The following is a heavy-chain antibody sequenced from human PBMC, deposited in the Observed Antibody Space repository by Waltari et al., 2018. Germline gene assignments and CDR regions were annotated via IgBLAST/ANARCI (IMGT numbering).Heavy chain of an antibody. V-gene: IGHV4-34*01. CDR3: ARLTIAVAVYFDY. J-gene: IGHJ4*02. CDR2: INHSGST. CDR1: GGSFSGYY. D-gene: IGHD6-19*01. Sequence: QVQLQQWGAGLLKPSETLSLTCAVYGGSFSGYYWSWNRQPPGKGLEWIGEINHSGSTNYNPSLKSRVTISVDTSKNQFSLKLSSVTAADTAVYYCARLTIAVAVYFDYWGQGTLVTVSS.